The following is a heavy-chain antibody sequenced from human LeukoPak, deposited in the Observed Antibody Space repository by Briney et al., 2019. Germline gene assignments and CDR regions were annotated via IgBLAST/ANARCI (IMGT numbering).Heavy chain of an antibody. V-gene: IGHV3-74*01. CDR1: GFTLSSYW. J-gene: IGHJ4*02. D-gene: IGHD6-13*01. Sequence: GGSLRLSCAASGFTLSSYWMHWVRQAPGKGLVWVSRINTDGSSTSYADSVKGRFTISRDNAKNTLYLQMNSLRAEDTAVYYCARVSSSSWWALDYWGQGTLVTVSS. CDR3: ARVSSSSWWALDY. CDR2: INTDGSST.